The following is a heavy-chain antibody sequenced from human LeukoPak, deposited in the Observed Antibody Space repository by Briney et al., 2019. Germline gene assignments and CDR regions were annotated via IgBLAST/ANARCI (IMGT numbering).Heavy chain of an antibody. CDR1: GYTFTGYY. CDR2: IDPSGGST. Sequence: ASVKVSCKASGYTFTGYYMHWVRQAPGQGLEWMGIIDPSGGSTNYAQKFQGRVTMTRDTSTSAVYMELSSLRSEDTAMYYCARDNTAGGPFDYWGQGTLVTVSS. D-gene: IGHD6-13*01. J-gene: IGHJ4*02. CDR3: ARDNTAGGPFDY. V-gene: IGHV1-46*01.